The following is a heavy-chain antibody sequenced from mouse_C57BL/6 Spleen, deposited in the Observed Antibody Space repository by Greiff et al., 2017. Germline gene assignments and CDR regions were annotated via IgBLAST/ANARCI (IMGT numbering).Heavy chain of an antibody. Sequence: QVQLKQSGAELVKPGASVKLSCKASGYTFTEYTIHWVKQRSGQGLEWIGWFYPGSGSIKYNEKFKDKATLTADKSSSTVYMELSRLTSEDSAVYFCARHEGGYYSNYGYFDVWGTGTTVTVSS. CDR2: FYPGSGSI. D-gene: IGHD2-5*01. V-gene: IGHV1-62-2*01. J-gene: IGHJ1*03. CDR1: GYTFTEYT. CDR3: ARHEGGYYSNYGYFDV.